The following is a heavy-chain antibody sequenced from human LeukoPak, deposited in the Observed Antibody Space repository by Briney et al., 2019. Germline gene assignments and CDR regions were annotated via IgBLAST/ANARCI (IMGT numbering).Heavy chain of an antibody. CDR3: ARKGRGYDYYFDY. J-gene: IGHJ4*02. CDR2: IIPILGIA. D-gene: IGHD5-12*01. Sequence: SVKVSCKASGGTFSSYAISWVRQALGQGVEWMGRIIPILGIANYAQKFQGRVTITADKSTSTAYMELSSLRSEDTAVYYCARKGRGYDYYFDYWGQGTLVTVSS. V-gene: IGHV1-69*04. CDR1: GGTFSSYA.